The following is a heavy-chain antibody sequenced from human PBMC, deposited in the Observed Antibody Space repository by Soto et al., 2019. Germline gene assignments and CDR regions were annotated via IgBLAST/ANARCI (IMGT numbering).Heavy chain of an antibody. CDR1: GFTFSSYG. Sequence: PGGSLRLSCAASGFTFSSYGMHWVRQAPGKGLEWVAVISYDGSNKYYADSVKGRFTISRDDSKNTLYLQMNSLRAEDTAVHYCAKDLLYYSSGWFPFDYWGQGTLVTVSS. CDR2: ISYDGSNK. J-gene: IGHJ4*02. CDR3: AKDLLYYSSGWFPFDY. D-gene: IGHD6-19*01. V-gene: IGHV3-30*18.